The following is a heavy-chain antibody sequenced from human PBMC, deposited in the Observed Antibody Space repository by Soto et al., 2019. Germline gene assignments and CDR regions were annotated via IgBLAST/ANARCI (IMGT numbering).Heavy chain of an antibody. CDR1: GFTFSDYY. D-gene: IGHD3-22*01. J-gene: IGHJ6*02. CDR2: ISSSSSYT. CDR3: ARDQSLGAVITYYYYGMDV. Sequence: QVQLVESGGGLVKPGGSLRLSCAASGFTFSDYYMSWIRQAPGKGLEWVSYISSSSSYTNYADSVKGRFTISRDNAKNSLYLQMNSLRAEDTAVDYCARDQSLGAVITYYYYGMDVWGQGTTVTVSS. V-gene: IGHV3-11*06.